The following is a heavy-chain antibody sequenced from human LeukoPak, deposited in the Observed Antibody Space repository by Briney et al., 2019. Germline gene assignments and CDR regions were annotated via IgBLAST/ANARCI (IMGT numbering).Heavy chain of an antibody. J-gene: IGHJ4*02. CDR2: ISYDGSNK. CDR1: GFTFSSYA. Sequence: PGGSLRLSCAASGFTFSSYAMHWVRQAPGKGLEWVAVISYDGSNKYYADSVKGRFTISRDNSRNTLYLQMNSLRAEDTAVYYCARDYYGSGSYRFFDYWGQGTLVTVSS. D-gene: IGHD3-10*01. V-gene: IGHV3-30-3*01. CDR3: ARDYYGSGSYRFFDY.